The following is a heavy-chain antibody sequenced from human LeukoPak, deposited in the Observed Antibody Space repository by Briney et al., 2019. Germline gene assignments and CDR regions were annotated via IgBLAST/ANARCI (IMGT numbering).Heavy chain of an antibody. D-gene: IGHD3-22*01. V-gene: IGHV4-39*07. J-gene: IGHJ5*02. CDR3: ARGLPEYYDSSGYSHNWFDP. Sequence: SETLSLTCTVSGGSISSSSYYWGWIRQPPGKGLEWIGSIYYSGSTYYNPSLKSRVTISVDTSKNQFSLKLSSVTAADTAVYYCARGLPEYYDSSGYSHNWFDPWGQGTLVTVSS. CDR2: IYYSGST. CDR1: GGSISSSSYY.